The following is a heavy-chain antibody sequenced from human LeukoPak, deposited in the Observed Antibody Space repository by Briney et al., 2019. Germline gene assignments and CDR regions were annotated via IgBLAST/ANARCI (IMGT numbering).Heavy chain of an antibody. Sequence: GGSLRLSCAASTFAFSSYWMSWVRQAPGEGLEWVANIKQDGTEKYYVDSVKGRFTISRDNAKNSLYLQMNSLRAEDTAVYYCARGSGKPFDYWGQGTLVTVSS. J-gene: IGHJ4*02. V-gene: IGHV3-7*01. CDR1: TFAFSSYW. CDR3: ARGSGKPFDY. CDR2: IKQDGTEK. D-gene: IGHD1-14*01.